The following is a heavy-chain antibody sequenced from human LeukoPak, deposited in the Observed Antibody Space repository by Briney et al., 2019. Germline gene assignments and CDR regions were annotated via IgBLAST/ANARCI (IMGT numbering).Heavy chain of an antibody. D-gene: IGHD2-2*01. Sequence: GGSLRLSCAASGFTFSDYYMHWIRQAPGKGLEWVSSISSSSSYIYYADSVKGRFTISRDNAKNSLYLQMNSLRAEDTAVYYCATPSSTSCCYFDYWGQGTLVTVSS. J-gene: IGHJ4*02. CDR3: ATPSSTSCCYFDY. CDR2: ISSSSSYI. CDR1: GFTFSDYY. V-gene: IGHV3-21*01.